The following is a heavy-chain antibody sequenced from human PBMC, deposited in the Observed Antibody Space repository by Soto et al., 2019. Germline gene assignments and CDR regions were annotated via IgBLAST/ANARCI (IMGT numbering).Heavy chain of an antibody. D-gene: IGHD3-3*01. CDR1: GYTFTSYA. CDR3: AREYYDFWSGYGYYYYGMDV. J-gene: IGHJ6*02. CDR2: INAGNGNT. Sequence: ASVKFSCKASGYTFTSYAMHWVRQAPGQRLEWMGWINAGNGNTKYSQKFQGRVTITRDTSASTAYMELSSLRSEDTAVYYCAREYYDFWSGYGYYYYGMDVWRQGTTVTAAS. V-gene: IGHV1-3*01.